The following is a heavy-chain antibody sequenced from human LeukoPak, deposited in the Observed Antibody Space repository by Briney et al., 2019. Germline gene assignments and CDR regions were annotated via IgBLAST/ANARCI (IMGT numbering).Heavy chain of an antibody. CDR1: GGSISSSSYY. V-gene: IGHV4-39*07. D-gene: IGHD3-3*01. Sequence: PSETLSLTCTVSGGSISSSSYYWGWIRQPPGKGLEWIGSIYYSGSTNYNPSLKSRVTISVDTSKNQFSLKLSSVTAADTAVYYRARAPSGLRFLEGSGRYFDYWGQGTLVTVSS. J-gene: IGHJ4*02. CDR2: IYYSGST. CDR3: ARAPSGLRFLEGSGRYFDY.